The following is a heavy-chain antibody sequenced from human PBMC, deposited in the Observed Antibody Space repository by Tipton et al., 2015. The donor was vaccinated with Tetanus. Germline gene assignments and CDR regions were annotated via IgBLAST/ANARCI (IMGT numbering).Heavy chain of an antibody. J-gene: IGHJ4*02. CDR3: ASSTVTR. V-gene: IGHV3-21*06. CDR1: GFIFSNYW. CDR2: ISGGSNYI. D-gene: IGHD4-17*01. Sequence: GSLRLSCSASGFIFSNYWMSWVRQAPAKGLEWVSSISGGSNYINYADSVKGRFTISRDNGKNLLYLQMSRLRREDTAVYYCASSTVTRWGPGTLVTVSS.